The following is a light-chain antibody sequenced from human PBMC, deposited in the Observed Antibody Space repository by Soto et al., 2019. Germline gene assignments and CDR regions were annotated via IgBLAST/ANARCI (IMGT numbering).Light chain of an antibody. CDR2: KAS. CDR1: QSIRSY. Sequence: DIRMTQSPSTLSASVGDRVTITCRASQSIRSYLAWYQQKSGKVPKLLIYKASTLENGVPSRFSGSGSGTEFPLTISGLQPDDFATYYCQQYNAFWTFGQGTKV. J-gene: IGKJ1*01. V-gene: IGKV1-5*03. CDR3: QQYNAFWT.